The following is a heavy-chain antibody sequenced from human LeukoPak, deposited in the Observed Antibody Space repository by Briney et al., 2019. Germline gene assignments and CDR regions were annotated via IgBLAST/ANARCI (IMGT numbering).Heavy chain of an antibody. CDR1: GGTFSSYA. Sequence: SVEVSYKASGGTFSSYAISWGRQAPGQGLEGMGRIIPILGIANYAQKFQGRFTITADNSTSTAYMELSSLRSEDTAVYYCAREWPRSKFDYWGQGTLVTVSS. D-gene: IGHD5-12*01. J-gene: IGHJ4*02. CDR3: AREWPRSKFDY. V-gene: IGHV1-69*04. CDR2: IIPILGIA.